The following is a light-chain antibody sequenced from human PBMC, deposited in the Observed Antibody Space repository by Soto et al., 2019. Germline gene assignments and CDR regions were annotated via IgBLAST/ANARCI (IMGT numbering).Light chain of an antibody. CDR1: QSVRSY. CDR3: QQRSNWPRT. J-gene: IGKJ2*01. Sequence: EIVLTQSPATLSLSPGERATLSCRASQSVRSYLAWYQQKPGQAPMLLIYDASNRATGIPARFSGSGSGTDVTLTISSLEPEDFAVYYCQQRSNWPRTFGQGTKLEIK. V-gene: IGKV3-11*01. CDR2: DAS.